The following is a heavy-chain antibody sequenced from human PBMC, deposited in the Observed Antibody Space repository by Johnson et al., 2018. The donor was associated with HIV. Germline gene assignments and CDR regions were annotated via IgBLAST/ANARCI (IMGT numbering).Heavy chain of an antibody. CDR1: GFTVSSNY. D-gene: IGHD3-22*01. CDR3: AATYYYDSSGSRYPFDI. J-gene: IGHJ3*02. Sequence: VQLVESGGGLIQPGGSLRLSCAASGFTVSSNYMSWVRQAQGKGLEWVSVIYSGGSTYYAESVKGRFTISRDNSKNTLYLQMNSLRAEDTAVYYCAATYYYDSSGSRYPFDIWGQGTMVTVSS. CDR2: IYSGGST. V-gene: IGHV3-66*03.